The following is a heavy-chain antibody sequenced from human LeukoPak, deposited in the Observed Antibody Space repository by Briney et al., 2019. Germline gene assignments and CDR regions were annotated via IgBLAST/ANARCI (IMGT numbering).Heavy chain of an antibody. V-gene: IGHV3-66*01. CDR1: GFTFSSYG. Sequence: GGSLRLSCAASGFTFSSYGMHWVRQAPGEGLEWVSVIFSDGSTYYADSVKGRFTISRDNSKNTLYLQMNSLRAEDTAVYFCARLIVSGSYHYFDYWGQGTLVTVSS. CDR2: IFSDGST. D-gene: IGHD1-26*01. CDR3: ARLIVSGSYHYFDY. J-gene: IGHJ4*02.